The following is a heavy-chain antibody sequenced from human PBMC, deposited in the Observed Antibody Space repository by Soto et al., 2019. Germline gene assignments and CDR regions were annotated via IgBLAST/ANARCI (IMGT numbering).Heavy chain of an antibody. CDR1: GFTFSSYG. CDR3: AKGRSAMVRGAKYSQVTFLFDY. D-gene: IGHD3-10*01. J-gene: IGHJ4*02. Sequence: GGSLRLSCAASGFTFSSYGMHWVRQAPGKGLEWVAVISYDGSNKYYADSVKGRFTISRDNSKNTLYLQMNSLRAEDTAVYYCAKGRSAMVRGAKYSQVTFLFDYWGQGTLVTVSS. CDR2: ISYDGSNK. V-gene: IGHV3-30*18.